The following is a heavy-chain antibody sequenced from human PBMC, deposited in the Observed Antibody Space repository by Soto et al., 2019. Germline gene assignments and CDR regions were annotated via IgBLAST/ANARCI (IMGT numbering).Heavy chain of an antibody. V-gene: IGHV3-53*01. CDR3: ARRDDSETFDI. CDR2: IYRGGGT. Sequence: EVQLVESGGGLIQPGGSLRLICAASGLSVTAHYMTWVRQAPGKGLEWLSIIYRGGGTYYADSLKGRAIISRDGSRNMVSLQMNSLTAEDAGVYYCARRDDSETFDIWGRGTVVNVSS. J-gene: IGHJ3*02. D-gene: IGHD5-18*01. CDR1: GLSVTAHY.